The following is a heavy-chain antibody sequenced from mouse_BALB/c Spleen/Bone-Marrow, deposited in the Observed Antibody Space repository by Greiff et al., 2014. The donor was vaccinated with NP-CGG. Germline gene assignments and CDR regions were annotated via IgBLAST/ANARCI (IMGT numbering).Heavy chain of an antibody. V-gene: IGHV5-17*02. CDR1: GFTFSSFG. CDR3: ARSRGNYLYYAMDY. J-gene: IGHJ4*01. Sequence: EVKLVESGGGLVQPGGSRKLSCAASGFTFSSFGMHWVRQAPEKGLEWVAYISSGSSTIYYADTVKGRFTISRDNPKNTLFLQMTRLRSEDTAMYYCARSRGNYLYYAMDYWGQGTSVTVSS. D-gene: IGHD2-1*01. CDR2: ISSGSSTI.